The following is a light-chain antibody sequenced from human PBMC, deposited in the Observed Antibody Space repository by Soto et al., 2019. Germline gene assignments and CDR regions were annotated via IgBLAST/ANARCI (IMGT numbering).Light chain of an antibody. CDR3: QQYYSYPGT. Sequence: DIQMTQSPSSLSASVGDRVTITCRASQDIKNDLGWYQQKPGKAPKRLIYTASNLQGGVPSRFSGSGSGTDFTLTISCLQSEDFATYYCQQYYSYPGTFGPGTKVDIK. CDR1: QDIKND. CDR2: TAS. V-gene: IGKV1-17*01. J-gene: IGKJ3*01.